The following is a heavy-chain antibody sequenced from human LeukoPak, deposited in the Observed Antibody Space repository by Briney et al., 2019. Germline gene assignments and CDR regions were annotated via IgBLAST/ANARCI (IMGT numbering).Heavy chain of an antibody. CDR3: ARGTIAAAGTDY. V-gene: IGHV1-8*01. J-gene: IGHJ4*02. Sequence: ASVKVSCKASGYTFTSYDINWVRQATGRGLEWMGWMNPNSGNTGYAQKFQGRVTMTRNTSISTAYMELSSLRSEDTAVYYCARGTIAAAGTDYWGQGTLVTVSS. CDR1: GYTFTSYD. D-gene: IGHD6-13*01. CDR2: MNPNSGNT.